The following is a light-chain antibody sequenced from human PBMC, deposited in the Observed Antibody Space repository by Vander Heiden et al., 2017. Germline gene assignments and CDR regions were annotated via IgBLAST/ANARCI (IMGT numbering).Light chain of an antibody. CDR1: QSVSSSY. Sequence: EIVLTQSPGTLSLSPGERATLSCRASQSVSSSYLAWYQQKPGQAPRLLNYGASSRATGIPDRFSGSGSGTDFILTISRLEPEDFAVYYCQQYGSSPWTFGQGTKVEIK. J-gene: IGKJ1*01. V-gene: IGKV3-20*01. CDR3: QQYGSSPWT. CDR2: GAS.